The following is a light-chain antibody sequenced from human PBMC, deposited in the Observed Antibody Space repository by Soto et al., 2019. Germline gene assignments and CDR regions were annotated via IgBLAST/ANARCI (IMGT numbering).Light chain of an antibody. CDR3: QQYTTYPT. J-gene: IGKJ1*01. CDR1: QSISSS. V-gene: IGKV1-5*03. CDR2: KAS. Sequence: DIQMTQSPATLSASVGDRVTITCRASQSISSSLAWYQQKPGKAPNLLIYKASSLESGVPSRFSGSGSRTEFTLTISCLQPDDFATYYCQQYTTYPTFGQGTRVEIQ.